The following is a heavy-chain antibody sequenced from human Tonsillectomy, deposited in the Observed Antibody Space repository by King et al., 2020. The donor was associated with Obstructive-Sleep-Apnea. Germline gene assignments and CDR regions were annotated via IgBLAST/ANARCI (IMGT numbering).Heavy chain of an antibody. D-gene: IGHD4-17*01. V-gene: IGHV1-69*04. CDR3: ARARQVPDYGDYAW. Sequence: QLVQSETEVKKPGSSVKVSCKASGATFNNYAISWVRQAPGQGLEWMGRIIPILGIPYYAQKFQGRVTFTADRSTNTAYMDLSSLRSEDTAVYYCARARQVPDYGDYAWWGQGTLVTVSS. J-gene: IGHJ4*02. CDR1: GATFNNYA. CDR2: IIPILGIP.